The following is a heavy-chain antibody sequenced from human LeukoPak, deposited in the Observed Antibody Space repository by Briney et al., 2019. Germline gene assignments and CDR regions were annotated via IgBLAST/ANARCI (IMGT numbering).Heavy chain of an antibody. J-gene: IGHJ4*02. CDR3: AGDLGYCSSTSCSYFDY. CDR1: GYTFTSYG. CDR2: ISAYNGNT. Sequence: ASVKVSCKASGYTFTSYGISWVRQAPGQGLEWMGWISAYNGNTNYAQKLQGRVTMTTDTSTSTAYMELRSLRSDDTAVYYCAGDLGYCSSTSCSYFDYWGQGTLVTVSS. V-gene: IGHV1-18*01. D-gene: IGHD2-2*01.